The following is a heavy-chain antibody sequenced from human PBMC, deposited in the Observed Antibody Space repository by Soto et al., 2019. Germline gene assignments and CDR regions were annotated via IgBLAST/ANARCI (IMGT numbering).Heavy chain of an antibody. CDR2: IYYSGST. CDR1: GGSISSYY. CDR3: ERERAGEARFAP. V-gene: IGHV4-59*01. Sequence: SEALSLTCTVSGGSISSYYWSWIRQPPGKGLEWIGYIYYSGSTNYNPSLKSRVTISVDTSKNQFSLKLSPVTAADTAVYYYERERAGEARFAPWGKGTRVTVSS. J-gene: IGHJ5*02.